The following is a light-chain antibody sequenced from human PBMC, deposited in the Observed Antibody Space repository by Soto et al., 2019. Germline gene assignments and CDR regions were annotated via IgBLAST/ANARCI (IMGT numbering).Light chain of an antibody. Sequence: EIVLTQSPATLSLSPGERATLSCRASQSVNSYLAWYQQKPGQAPRLLIYDASNRATGIPARFSGSGSGTDFTLTISTLEPEDFAIYYCQLRTNWPPWTFGQGTKVDIK. CDR1: QSVNSY. V-gene: IGKV3-11*01. CDR2: DAS. CDR3: QLRTNWPPWT. J-gene: IGKJ1*01.